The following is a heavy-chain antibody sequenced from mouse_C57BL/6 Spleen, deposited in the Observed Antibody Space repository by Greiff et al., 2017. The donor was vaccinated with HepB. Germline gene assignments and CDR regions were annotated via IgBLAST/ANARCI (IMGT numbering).Heavy chain of an antibody. Sequence: EVQLQESGPGLVKPSQSLSLTCSVTGYSITSGYYWNWIRQFPGNKLEWMGYISYDGSNNYNPSLKNRISITRDTSKNKFFLKLNSVTTEDTATYYCARAPPWYFDVWGTRTTVTVSS. CDR2: ISYDGSN. V-gene: IGHV3-6*01. J-gene: IGHJ1*03. CDR1: GYSITSGYY. CDR3: ARAPPWYFDV.